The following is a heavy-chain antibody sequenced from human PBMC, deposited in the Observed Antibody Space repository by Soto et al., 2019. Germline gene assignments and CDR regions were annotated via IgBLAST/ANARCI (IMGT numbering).Heavy chain of an antibody. Sequence: GGSLRLSCAASGFTFSGYWMHWVRQAPGKGLEYIASISSEGATTYYADSVKGRFIISRDNSKNTLYLQMSSLRVEDTAVYYCVKDRYVDYWGQGILVTVSS. J-gene: IGHJ4*02. CDR2: ISSEGATT. CDR1: GFTFSGYW. V-gene: IGHV3-64D*06. CDR3: VKDRYVDY.